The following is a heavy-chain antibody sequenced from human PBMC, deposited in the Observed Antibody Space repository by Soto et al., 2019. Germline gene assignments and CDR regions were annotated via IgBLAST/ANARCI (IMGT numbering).Heavy chain of an antibody. CDR2: LSYDGSDK. CDR3: ARGGGFCGADCYKGGIDY. CDR1: GFTFSPYT. Sequence: QVQLVESGGGVVQPGRSLRLSCAASGFTFSPYTMHWVRQTPGKGLEWVAVLSYDGSDKYYADSVRGRFTISRDNSKNTLFLQMNSLRAEDTALYYCARGGGFCGADCYKGGIDYWGQGALVTVSS. D-gene: IGHD2-21*02. J-gene: IGHJ4*02. V-gene: IGHV3-30-3*01.